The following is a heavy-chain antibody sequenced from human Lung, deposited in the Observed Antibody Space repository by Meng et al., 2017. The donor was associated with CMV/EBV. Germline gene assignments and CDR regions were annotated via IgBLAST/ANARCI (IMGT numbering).Heavy chain of an antibody. CDR3: AKVPCSSTSCYPYYFDY. J-gene: IGHJ4*02. CDR2: IWFDGSFK. Sequence: GGSXRLXXAASGFNFSSFAMHWVRQAPGKGLEWVAVIWFDGSFKFYGDSVQGRFTISRDNSKNILYLEMNNLRAEDTAVYYCAKVPCSSTSCYPYYFDYWGQGXLVTVSS. D-gene: IGHD2-2*01. V-gene: IGHV3-33*06. CDR1: GFNFSSFA.